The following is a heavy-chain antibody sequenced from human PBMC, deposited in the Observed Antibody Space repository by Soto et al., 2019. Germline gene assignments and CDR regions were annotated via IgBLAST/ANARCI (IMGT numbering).Heavy chain of an antibody. V-gene: IGHV4-59*01. D-gene: IGHD1-1*01. Sequence: QVQLQESGPGLVKPSETLSLTCTVSGGSISSYYWSWIRQPPGKGLEWIGYIYYSGSTNYNPSLKSRVPISADXAXNXXSLKLSSVTAADTAVYYCAREGTTVDSYYYYGMDVWGQGTTVTVSS. CDR2: IYYSGST. CDR3: AREGTTVDSYYYYGMDV. CDR1: GGSISSYY. J-gene: IGHJ6*02.